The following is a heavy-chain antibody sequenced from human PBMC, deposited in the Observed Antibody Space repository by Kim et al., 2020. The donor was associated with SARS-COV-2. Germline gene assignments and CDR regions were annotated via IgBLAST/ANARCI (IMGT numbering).Heavy chain of an antibody. D-gene: IGHD2-15*01. CDR1: GGTFSSYA. J-gene: IGHJ4*02. Sequence: SVKVSCKASGGTFSSYAISWVRQAPGQGLEWMGRIIPILGIANYAQKFQGRVTITADKSTSTAYMELSSLRSEDTAVYYCARGGAQLNYCSGGSCWVDFDYWGQGTLVTVSS. CDR2: IIPILGIA. V-gene: IGHV1-69*04. CDR3: ARGGAQLNYCSGGSCWVDFDY.